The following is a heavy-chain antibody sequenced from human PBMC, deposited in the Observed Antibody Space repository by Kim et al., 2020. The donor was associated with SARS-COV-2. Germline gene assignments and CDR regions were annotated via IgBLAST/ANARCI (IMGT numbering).Heavy chain of an antibody. V-gene: IGHV4-39*01. D-gene: IGHD3-22*01. CDR3: ARQYYGGYNYAN. CDR1: GGSISSSSYY. CDR2: IYYSGST. J-gene: IGHJ4*02. Sequence: SETLSLTCTVSGGSISSSSYYWGWIRQPPGKGQEWIGSIYYSGSTYYNPSLKSRVTISVDTSKNQFSLKLSSVTAADTAVYYCARQYYGGYNYANWGQGTLVTVSS.